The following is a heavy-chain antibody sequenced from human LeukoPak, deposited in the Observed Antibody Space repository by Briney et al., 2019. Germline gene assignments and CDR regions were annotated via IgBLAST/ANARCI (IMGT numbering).Heavy chain of an antibody. D-gene: IGHD3-3*01. Sequence: PGGSLRLSCAASGFTFSSYSMNWVRQAPGKGLEWVSSISSSSSYIYYADSVKGRFTISRDNAKNSLYLQMNSLRVEDTAVYYCANRNYDNPGYFDYWGQGTLVTVSS. CDR1: GFTFSSYS. J-gene: IGHJ4*02. V-gene: IGHV3-21*04. CDR3: ANRNYDNPGYFDY. CDR2: ISSSSSYI.